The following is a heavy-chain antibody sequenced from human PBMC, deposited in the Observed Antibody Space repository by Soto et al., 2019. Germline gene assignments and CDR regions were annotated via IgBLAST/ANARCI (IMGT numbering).Heavy chain of an antibody. CDR2: VIPTAGKP. D-gene: IGHD6-13*01. V-gene: IGHV1-69*01. CDR1: GDTFNNYA. Sequence: QVQLVQSGAEVKKPGTSVKVSCQAFGDTFNNYAVTWVRQAPGQGLEWMGGVIPTAGKPNYAQNFQGRITITADESTSTVYMELSSPRSDDTAVYYCASSYGISWYGDYWGQGTLVTVAS. J-gene: IGHJ4*02. CDR3: ASSYGISWYGDY.